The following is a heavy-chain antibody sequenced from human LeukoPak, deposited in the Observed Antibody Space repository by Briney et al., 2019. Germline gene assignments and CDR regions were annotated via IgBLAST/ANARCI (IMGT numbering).Heavy chain of an antibody. V-gene: IGHV4-61*02. D-gene: IGHD3-10*01. Sequence: PSETLSLTCTVSGGSISSGSYYWSWIRQPAGKGLEWIGRIYTSGSTNYNPSLKSRVTISVDTSKNQFSLKLSSVTAADTAVYYCARGFGSGSYYFGWFDPWAREPWSLSPQ. CDR3: ARGFGSGSYYFGWFDP. J-gene: IGHJ5*02. CDR1: GGSISSGSYY. CDR2: IYTSGST.